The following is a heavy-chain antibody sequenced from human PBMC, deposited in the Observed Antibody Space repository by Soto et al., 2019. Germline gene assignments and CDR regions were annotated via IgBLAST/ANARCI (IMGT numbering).Heavy chain of an antibody. CDR3: ARWLFNGATSSWFDP. D-gene: IGHD2-8*01. CDR1: GYTFTSYG. V-gene: IGHV1-18*01. CDR2: ISAYNGNT. J-gene: IGHJ5*02. Sequence: ASVKVSCKASGYTFTSYGISWVRQAPGQGLEWMGWISAYNGNTNYAQKLQGRVTMTTDTSTSTAYMELRSLRSDDTAVYYCARWLFNGATSSWFDPWGQGTLVTVSS.